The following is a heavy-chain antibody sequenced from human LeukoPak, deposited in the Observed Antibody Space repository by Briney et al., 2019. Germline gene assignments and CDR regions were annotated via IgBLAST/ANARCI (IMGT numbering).Heavy chain of an antibody. V-gene: IGHV1-69*06. CDR2: IIPIFGTA. D-gene: IGHD3-9*01. Sequence: ASVKVSCKASGGTFSSYAISWVRQAPGQGLEWMGGIIPIFGTANYAQKFQGRVTITADKSTSTACMELSSLRSEDTAVYYCARARSLYYDILTGYEYDYWGQGTLVTVSS. CDR3: ARARSLYYDILTGYEYDY. CDR1: GGTFSSYA. J-gene: IGHJ4*02.